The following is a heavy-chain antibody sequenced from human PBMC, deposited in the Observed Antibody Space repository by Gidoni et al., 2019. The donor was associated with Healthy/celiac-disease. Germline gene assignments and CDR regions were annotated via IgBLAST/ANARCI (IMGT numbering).Heavy chain of an antibody. J-gene: IGHJ3*02. CDR2: INHSGST. D-gene: IGHD3-10*01. Sequence: QVQLQQWCAGLFKPSETLSLTCAVYGGSFSGYYWIGEINHSGSTNYNPSLKSRVTISVDTSKNQFSLKLSSVTAADTAVYYCARDGFGVLWFGQVHSDAFDIWGQGTMVTVSS. CDR1: GGSFSGYY. V-gene: IGHV4-34*01. CDR3: ARDGFGVLWFGQVHSDAFDI.